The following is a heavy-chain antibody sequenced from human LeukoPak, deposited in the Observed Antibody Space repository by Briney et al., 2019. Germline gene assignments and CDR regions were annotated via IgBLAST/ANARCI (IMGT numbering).Heavy chain of an antibody. D-gene: IGHD2-8*01. Sequence: PGGSLRLSCAASGFTFSSYWMHWVRQAPGKGLVWVSRINTDGSSTSYADSVKGRFTISRDNAKNTLYLQMNSLRAEDTAVYCCARMMLGYCTNGVCYPLDYWGQGTLVTVSS. CDR1: GFTFSSYW. CDR2: INTDGSST. J-gene: IGHJ4*02. V-gene: IGHV3-74*01. CDR3: ARMMLGYCTNGVCYPLDY.